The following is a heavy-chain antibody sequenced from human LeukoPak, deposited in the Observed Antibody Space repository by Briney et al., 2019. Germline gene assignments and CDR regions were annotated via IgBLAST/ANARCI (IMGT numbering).Heavy chain of an antibody. J-gene: IGHJ6*02. V-gene: IGHV1-2*02. CDR2: INPNSGGT. CDR3: ARASSWYYYGMDV. D-gene: IGHD3-10*01. CDR1: GYTFTGYY. Sequence: ASVKVSCKASGYTFTGYYMHWVRQAPGQGLEWLGWINPNSGGTNYAQKFQGRVTMTRDTSISTAYMELSRLRSDDTAVYYCARASSWYYYGMDVWGQGTTVTVSS.